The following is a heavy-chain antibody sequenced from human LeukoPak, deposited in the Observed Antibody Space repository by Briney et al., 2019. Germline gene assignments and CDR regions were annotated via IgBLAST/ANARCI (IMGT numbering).Heavy chain of an antibody. J-gene: IGHJ5*02. CDR3: ARDIYGSGHGWFDT. Sequence: PSGTLSLTCGVSGGSITQTNYWTWVRQPPGKGLEWMGYIHYSGSTNYNPSLKSRVTISVDTSKKQLSLMLRSVTAADTAVYYCARDIYGSGHGWFDTWGQGRLVTVSS. CDR1: GGSITQTNY. CDR2: IHYSGST. V-gene: IGHV4-4*02. D-gene: IGHD3-10*01.